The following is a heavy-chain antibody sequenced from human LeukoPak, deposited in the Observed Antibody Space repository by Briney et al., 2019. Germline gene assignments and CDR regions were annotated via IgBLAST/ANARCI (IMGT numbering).Heavy chain of an antibody. V-gene: IGHV1-2*06. D-gene: IGHD3-22*01. J-gene: IGHJ3*02. CDR1: GYTFTGYY. Sequence: ASVTGSRKDSGYTFTGYYVDWGRQPPGQGLEWMGRINPNSGGTNYAQKFQGRVTMTRDTSTSTAYMELSRLRSDDTAVYYCARTDSSAFDIWGQGTMVTVSS. CDR3: ARTDSSAFDI. CDR2: INPNSGGT.